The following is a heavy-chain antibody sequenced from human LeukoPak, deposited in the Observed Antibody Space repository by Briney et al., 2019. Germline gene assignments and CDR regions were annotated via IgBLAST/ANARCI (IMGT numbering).Heavy chain of an antibody. Sequence: ASVKVSCKASGDTFTGYYIHWVRQAPGQGLECMGWINPNSGGTNYAQKFQGRVTITADKSTSTAYMELSSLRSEDTAVYYCARVAVRDGYQFDYWGQGTLVTVSS. J-gene: IGHJ4*02. CDR3: ARVAVRDGYQFDY. V-gene: IGHV1-2*02. CDR2: INPNSGGT. CDR1: GDTFTGYY. D-gene: IGHD5-24*01.